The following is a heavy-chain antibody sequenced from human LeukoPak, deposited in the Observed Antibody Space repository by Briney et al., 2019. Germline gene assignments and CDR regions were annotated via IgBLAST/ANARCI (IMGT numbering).Heavy chain of an antibody. V-gene: IGHV3-66*01. CDR3: ARFSIAARPDY. CDR2: IYSGGST. D-gene: IGHD6-6*01. Sequence: GGSLRLSCAASGFTVSSNYMSWVRQAPGKGLEWVSVIYSGGSTYYADSVKGRFTISRDNSKNTLYLQMNSLRAEDTAVYSCARFSIAARPDYWGQGTLVTVSS. J-gene: IGHJ4*02. CDR1: GFTVSSNY.